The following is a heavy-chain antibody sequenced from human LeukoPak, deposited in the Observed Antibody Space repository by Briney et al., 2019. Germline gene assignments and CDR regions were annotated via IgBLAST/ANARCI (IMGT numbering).Heavy chain of an antibody. CDR1: GYTFTSYD. CDR3: ARDNSGWSVDY. CDR2: INPSSGNT. V-gene: IGHV1-46*01. D-gene: IGHD6-19*01. J-gene: IGHJ4*02. Sequence: ASVKVSCKASGYTFTSYDINWVRQATGQGLEWMGIINPSSGNTNYAQKFQGRVTMTRDTSTSTVYMELSSLRSEDTAVYYCARDNSGWSVDYWGQGTLVTVSS.